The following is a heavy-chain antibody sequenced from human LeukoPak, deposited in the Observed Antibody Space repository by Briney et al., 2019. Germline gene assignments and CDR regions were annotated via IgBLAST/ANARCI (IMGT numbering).Heavy chain of an antibody. J-gene: IGHJ3*02. D-gene: IGHD3-10*01. CDR3: ASSFRGETLGSAFDI. CDR1: EFTFSAFW. Sequence: PGGSLRLSCAASEFTFSAFWMSWVRQAPGKGLEWVANINQDGSRKHYVDSVKGRFTVSRDNAEKSLYLQTNSLRAEDTAVYYCASSFRGETLGSAFDIWGQGTMVTVSS. V-gene: IGHV3-7*01. CDR2: INQDGSRK.